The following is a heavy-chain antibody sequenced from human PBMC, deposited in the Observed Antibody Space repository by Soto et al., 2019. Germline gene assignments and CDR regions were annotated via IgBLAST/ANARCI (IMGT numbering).Heavy chain of an antibody. J-gene: IGHJ4*02. V-gene: IGHV3-23*01. D-gene: IGHD1-26*01. CDR1: GFTFSNYA. CDR3: ARRGSGSYYDY. CDR2: ISGSGDST. Sequence: EVQLLESGGGLVQPGGSLRLSCAASGFTFSNYAMNWVRQAPVKGLEWVSVISGSGDSTYHADSVKGRFTISRDNSKNTLYLQLNSLRAEDTAVYYCARRGSGSYYDYWVQGTLVTVSS.